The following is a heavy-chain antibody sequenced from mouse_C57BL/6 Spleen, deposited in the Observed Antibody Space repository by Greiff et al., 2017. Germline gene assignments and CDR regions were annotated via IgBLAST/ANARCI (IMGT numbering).Heavy chain of an antibody. V-gene: IGHV5-17*01. J-gene: IGHJ2*01. CDR3: ARDGSSSFDY. CDR1: GFTFSDYG. D-gene: IGHD1-1*01. Sequence: EVKLMESGGGLVKPGGSLKLSCAASGFTFSDYGMHWVRQAPEEGLEWVAYISSGSSTIYYADTVKGRFTISRDTAKNTLFLQMTSLRSEDTAMYYCARDGSSSFDYWGQGTTLTVSS. CDR2: ISSGSSTI.